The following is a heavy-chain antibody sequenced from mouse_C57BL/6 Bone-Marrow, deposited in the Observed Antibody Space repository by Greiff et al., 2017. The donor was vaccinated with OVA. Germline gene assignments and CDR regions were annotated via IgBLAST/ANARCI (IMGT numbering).Heavy chain of an antibody. CDR1: GFSLTSYG. J-gene: IGHJ1*03. CDR3: ARPTSPYWYFDV. D-gene: IGHD2-10*01. Sequence: VKLMESGPGLVQPSQSLSITCTVSGFSLTSYGVHWVRQSPGKGLEWLGVIWSGGSTDYNAAFISRLSISKDNSKSQVFFKMNSLQADDTAIYYCARPTSPYWYFDVWGTGTTVTVSS. CDR2: IWSGGST. V-gene: IGHV2-2*01.